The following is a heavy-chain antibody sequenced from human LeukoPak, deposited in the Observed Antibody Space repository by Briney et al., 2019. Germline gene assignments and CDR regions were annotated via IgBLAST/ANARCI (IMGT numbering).Heavy chain of an antibody. V-gene: IGHV1-2*06. D-gene: IGHD6-6*01. CDR1: GGTFSSYA. CDR2: INPNSGGT. J-gene: IGHJ4*02. Sequence: GASVKVSCKASGGTFSSYAISWVRQAPGQGLEWMGRINPNSGGTNYAQKFQGRVTMTRDTSISTAYVELSRLRSDDTAVYYCARDLIIVSYSSSSIGYWGQGTLVTVSS. CDR3: ARDLIIVSYSSSSIGY.